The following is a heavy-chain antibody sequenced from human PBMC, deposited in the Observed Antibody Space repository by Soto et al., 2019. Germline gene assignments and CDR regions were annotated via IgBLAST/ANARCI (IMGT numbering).Heavy chain of an antibody. CDR3: ARAVTTVTTDGANAFDI. D-gene: IGHD4-17*01. J-gene: IGHJ3*02. CDR1: GGSFSGYY. Sequence: PSETLSLTCAVYGGSFSGYYWSWIRQPPGKGLEWIGEINHSGSTNYNPSLKSRVTISVDTSKSQFSLKLSSVTAADTAVYYCARAVTTVTTDGANAFDIWGQGTMVTVSS. V-gene: IGHV4-34*01. CDR2: INHSGST.